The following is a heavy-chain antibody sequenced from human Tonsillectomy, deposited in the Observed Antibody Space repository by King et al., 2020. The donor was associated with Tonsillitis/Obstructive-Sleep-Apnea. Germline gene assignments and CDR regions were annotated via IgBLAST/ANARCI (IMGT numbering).Heavy chain of an antibody. CDR3: ARDRGGYGSYFDY. J-gene: IGHJ4*02. D-gene: IGHD5-12*01. Sequence: QLQESGSGLVKPSQTLSITCAVSGGSISSGGYSWSWIRQPPGKGLEWIGYIYHSGSTYYNPSLKSRVTISVDRSKNQFSLKLSSVTAADTAVYYCARDRGGYGSYFDYWGQGTLVTVSS. CDR2: IYHSGST. CDR1: GGSISSGGYS. V-gene: IGHV4-30-2*01.